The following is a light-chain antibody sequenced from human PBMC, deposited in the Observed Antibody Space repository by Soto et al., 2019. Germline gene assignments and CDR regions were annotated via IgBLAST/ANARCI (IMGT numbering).Light chain of an antibody. CDR2: AAS. CDR1: QSITNF. J-gene: IGKJ4*01. V-gene: IGKV1-39*01. Sequence: DIQMTQSPSSLSASVGDKLTITCRVNQSITNFLNWYQKKPGEVPKLLIYAASRLESGVPSRFSGSGSGTDFALTINSLQPEDFATYYCQQSYTTPRLSFGGGTRVEFK. CDR3: QQSYTTPRLS.